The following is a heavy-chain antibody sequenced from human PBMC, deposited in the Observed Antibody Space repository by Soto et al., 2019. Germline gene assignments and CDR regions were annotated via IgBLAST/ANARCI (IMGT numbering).Heavy chain of an antibody. D-gene: IGHD1-20*01. CDR1: GFTFSSYE. J-gene: IGHJ3*02. CDR3: ASGISI. CDR2: ISSSGSTR. Sequence: GSLRLSCAASGFTFSSYELNWVRQAPGKGLEWVSYISSSGSTRYYADSVKGRFTISRDNAKNSLYLQMNSLRAEDTAVYYCASGISIWGQGTMVTVSS. V-gene: IGHV3-48*03.